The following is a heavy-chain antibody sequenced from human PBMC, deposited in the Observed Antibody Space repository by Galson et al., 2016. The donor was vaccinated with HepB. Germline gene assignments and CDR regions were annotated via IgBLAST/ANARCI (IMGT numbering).Heavy chain of an antibody. CDR2: INPSGGNT. D-gene: IGHD6-19*01. J-gene: IGHJ6*02. Sequence: SVKVSCKASGYTFTSYYMHWVRQAPGQGLEWMGIINPSGGNTAYAQKFQGRVAMTRDTSTSSVYMELSGLRSEDTAVYYCARERLDHYDYYYGMDVWGQGTTVTVSS. CDR1: GYTFTSYY. CDR3: ARERLDHYDYYYGMDV. V-gene: IGHV1-46*01.